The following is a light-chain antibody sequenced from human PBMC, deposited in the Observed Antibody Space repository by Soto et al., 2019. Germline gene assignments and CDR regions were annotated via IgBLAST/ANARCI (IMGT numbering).Light chain of an antibody. CDR1: QSVGST. CDR2: GAS. V-gene: IGKV3-20*01. J-gene: IGKJ4*01. CDR3: QQYGTSPPT. Sequence: EIVLTQSPATLSLSPGGTATLSCRASQSVGSTLAWYQQLPGQAPRLLIYGASSRATGIPDRFSGVGSGTDFTLTISRLEPEDFAVYYCQQYGTSPPTLGGGTKVDIK.